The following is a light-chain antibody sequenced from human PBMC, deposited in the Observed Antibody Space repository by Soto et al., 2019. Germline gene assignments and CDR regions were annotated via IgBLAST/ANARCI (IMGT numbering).Light chain of an antibody. J-gene: IGLJ2*01. CDR1: SSNIGAGYD. V-gene: IGLV1-40*01. CDR3: QSYDSSPHVV. Sequence: QSVLTQPPSGAGAPGQRVTISCTWRSSNIGAGYDVHWYQQLPGTAPKLLIYGNSNRPSGVPDRFSGSKSGTSASLAITALQAEDEADYYCQSYDSSPHVVFGGGTKLTVL. CDR2: GNS.